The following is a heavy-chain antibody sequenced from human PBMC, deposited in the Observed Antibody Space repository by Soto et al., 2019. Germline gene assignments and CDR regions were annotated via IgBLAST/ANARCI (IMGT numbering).Heavy chain of an antibody. J-gene: IGHJ4*02. CDR2: IKQDGSEK. D-gene: IGHD1-1*01. CDR3: ARDPDTTLALDY. V-gene: IGHV3-7*01. CDR1: GFTFSSYW. Sequence: PGGSLRLSCAASGFTFSSYWVSWVRQAPGKGLEWVANIKQDGSEKYYVDSVKGRFTISRDNAKNSLYLQMNSLRAEDTAVYYCARDPDTTLALDYWGQGTLVTVSS.